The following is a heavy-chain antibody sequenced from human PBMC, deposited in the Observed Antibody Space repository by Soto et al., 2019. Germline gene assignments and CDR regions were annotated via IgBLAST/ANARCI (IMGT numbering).Heavy chain of an antibody. J-gene: IGHJ4*02. CDR3: ARDRKAAAATFDY. Sequence: GSLRLSCAASGLTFSDYYMSWIRQAPGKGLEWVSYISSGSSYTNYADSVKGRFTISRDNAKNSLYLQMNSLRAEDTAVYYCARDRKAAAATFDYWGQGTLVTVSS. V-gene: IGHV3-11*06. D-gene: IGHD6-13*01. CDR2: ISSGSSYT. CDR1: GLTFSDYY.